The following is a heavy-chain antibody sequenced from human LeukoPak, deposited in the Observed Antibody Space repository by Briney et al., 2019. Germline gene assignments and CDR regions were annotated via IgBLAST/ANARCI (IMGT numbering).Heavy chain of an antibody. CDR2: ISTAGTTV. Sequence: GGSLRLSCAASGFTFSGYSLNWVRQAPGKGLEWISYISTAGTTVYYADSVKGRFTISRDNAKNSLYLQMNSLRAEDTALYYCAKDMGTRYYRGQPIDYWGQGTLVTVSS. D-gene: IGHD2-15*01. V-gene: IGHV3-48*04. CDR3: AKDMGTRYYRGQPIDY. J-gene: IGHJ4*02. CDR1: GFTFSGYS.